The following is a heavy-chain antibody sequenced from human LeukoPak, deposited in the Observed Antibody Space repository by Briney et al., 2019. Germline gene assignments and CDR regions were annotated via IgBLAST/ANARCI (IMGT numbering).Heavy chain of an antibody. J-gene: IGHJ5*02. D-gene: IGHD6-19*01. CDR2: IYYSGST. CDR1: GGSISSSSYY. Sequence: PSETLSLTCTVSGGSISSSSYYWGWIRQPPGKGLEWIGSIYYSGSTYYNPSLKSRVTISVDTSKNQFSLKLSSVTAADTAVYYCARQRRQWLVLGWFDPWGQGTLVTVSS. V-gene: IGHV4-39*01. CDR3: ARQRRQWLVLGWFDP.